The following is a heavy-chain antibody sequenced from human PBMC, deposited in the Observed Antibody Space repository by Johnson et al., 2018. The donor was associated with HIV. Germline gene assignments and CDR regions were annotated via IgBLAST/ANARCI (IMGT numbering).Heavy chain of an antibody. CDR1: GFTFSDYY. CDR3: AKSAIATYYDSSGYRFTGQHDAFDI. V-gene: IGHV3-30*18. J-gene: IGHJ3*02. CDR2: ISYDGSNK. D-gene: IGHD3-22*01. Sequence: VQLVESGGGLVKPGGSLRLSCAASGFTFSDYYMSWIRQAPGKGLEWVAVISYDGSNKYYADSVKGRFTISRDNSKNTLDLQMNSLRAEYTAVYFCAKSAIATYYDSSGYRFTGQHDAFDIWGQGTMVTVSS.